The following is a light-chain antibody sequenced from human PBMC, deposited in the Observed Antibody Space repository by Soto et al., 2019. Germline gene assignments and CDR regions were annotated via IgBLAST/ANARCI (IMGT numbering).Light chain of an antibody. V-gene: IGKV1-5*01. CDR3: HTYNSYSLHT. CDR1: QSVSRR. Sequence: DIQITQSPSTLSASVGDRITITCQASQSVSRRLAWFQQKPGKAPKLLIYDASSLESGVPSRFSGRGSGTEFPLTITSLQPHDCATYYCHTYNSYSLHTFGQGTKLEIK. J-gene: IGKJ2*01. CDR2: DAS.